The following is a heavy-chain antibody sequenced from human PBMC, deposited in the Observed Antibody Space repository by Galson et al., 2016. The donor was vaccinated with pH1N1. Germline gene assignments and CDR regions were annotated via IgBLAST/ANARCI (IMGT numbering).Heavy chain of an antibody. J-gene: IGHJ4*02. D-gene: IGHD5-18*01. Sequence: SLRLSCAASGFTFSRHTMHWVRQAPGKALQYVSVIGTTGINIFYEDSVRDRSTVSRDNVRYTLHLQMHSLRTEDTAIYYCAKDNGYYTDFDYWGQGTLVNVSP. CDR1: GFTFSRHT. V-gene: IGHV3-64*02. CDR2: IGTTGINI. CDR3: AKDNGYYTDFDY.